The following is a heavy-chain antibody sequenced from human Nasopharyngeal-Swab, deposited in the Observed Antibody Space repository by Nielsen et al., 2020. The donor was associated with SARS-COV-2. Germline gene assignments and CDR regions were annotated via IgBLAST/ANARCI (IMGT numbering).Heavy chain of an antibody. CDR2: INHSGST. J-gene: IGHJ6*02. V-gene: IGHV4-34*01. CDR3: ARGYSRRHTYYYYYFGMDV. D-gene: IGHD6-13*01. Sequence: ESLKISCAASGFTFSNAWMSWVRQPPGKGLEWIGEINHSGSTNYNPSLKSRVTISVDTSKNQFSLKLSSVTAADTAVFYCARGYSRRHTYYYYYFGMDVWGQGTTVTVSS. CDR1: GFTFSNAW.